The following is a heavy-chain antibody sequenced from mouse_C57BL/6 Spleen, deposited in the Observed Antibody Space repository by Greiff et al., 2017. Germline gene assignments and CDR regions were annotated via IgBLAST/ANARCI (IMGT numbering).Heavy chain of an antibody. CDR3: ARRGVVATDWYFDV. Sequence: VQLQQPGAELVKPGASVKMSCKASGYTFTSYWITWVKQRPGQGLEWIGDIYPGSGSTNYNEKFKSKATLTVDTSSSTAYMQLSSLTSEDSAVYYCARRGVVATDWYFDVWGTGTTVTVSS. V-gene: IGHV1-55*01. CDR2: IYPGSGST. CDR1: GYTFTSYW. J-gene: IGHJ1*03. D-gene: IGHD1-1*01.